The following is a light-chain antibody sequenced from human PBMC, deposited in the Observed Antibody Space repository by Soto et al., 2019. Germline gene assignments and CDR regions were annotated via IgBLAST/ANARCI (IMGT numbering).Light chain of an antibody. CDR1: QSVSSSY. V-gene: IGKV3-20*01. Sequence: EIVLTQSPGTLSLSPGERATLSCRASQSVSSSYLAWYQQRPGQAPRLLIYGTSGRATGIPDRFSGSGSVTDFALTVTRLEPEAFALYYCQHYGSSPPKFTFGQGTKLEIK. J-gene: IGKJ2*01. CDR3: QHYGSSPPKFT. CDR2: GTS.